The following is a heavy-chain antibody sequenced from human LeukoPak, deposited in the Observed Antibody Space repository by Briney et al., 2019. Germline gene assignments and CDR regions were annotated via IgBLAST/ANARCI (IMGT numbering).Heavy chain of an antibody. J-gene: IGHJ4*02. CDR3: ARTFWDKSNGYDYYFDY. CDR2: ISYDGSAT. CDR1: GFSFSGYA. Sequence: GRSLRLSCAASGFSFSGYAMHWVRQAPGNGLEWVTVISYDGSATYYSDSVKGRFTISRDNSKNTLYLQMNSLRAEDTAEYYCARTFWDKSNGYDYYFDYWGQGSLVTVSS. V-gene: IGHV3-30*04. D-gene: IGHD5-12*01.